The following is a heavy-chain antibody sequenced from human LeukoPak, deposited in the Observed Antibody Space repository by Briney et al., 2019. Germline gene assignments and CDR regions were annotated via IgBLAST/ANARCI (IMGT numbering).Heavy chain of an antibody. CDR3: AKVPYSSGWYFDY. Sequence: GGSLRLSCAASGFTFSSHWMHWVRQDPGKGLVWVSRIKTDGSSTSYADSVKGRFTISRDNSKNTLYLQMNSLRAEDTAVYYCAKVPYSSGWYFDYWGQGTLVTVSS. D-gene: IGHD6-19*01. V-gene: IGHV3-74*01. J-gene: IGHJ4*02. CDR2: IKTDGSST. CDR1: GFTFSSHW.